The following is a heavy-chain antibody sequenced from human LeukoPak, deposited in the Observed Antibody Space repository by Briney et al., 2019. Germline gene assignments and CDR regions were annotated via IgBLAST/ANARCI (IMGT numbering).Heavy chain of an antibody. CDR1: GFTFNNYA. D-gene: IGHD3-22*01. CDR2: TAGSGISK. J-gene: IGHJ4*02. CDR3: ARLPTFYYDSSGYHYDY. V-gene: IGHV3-23*01. Sequence: GGSLRLSCVASGFTFNNYAMSWVRQAPGRGLEWASSTAGSGISKDYADSVKGRFTISKDKSKNTLYLQMDNLRAEDAGVYFCARLPTFYYDSSGYHYDYWGQGTLVTVSS.